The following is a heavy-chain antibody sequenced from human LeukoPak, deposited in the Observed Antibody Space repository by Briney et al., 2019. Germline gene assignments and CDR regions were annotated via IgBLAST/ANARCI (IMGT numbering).Heavy chain of an antibody. CDR3: AKQERETGRDYYMDV. CDR1: GYSFTSYW. J-gene: IGHJ6*03. CDR2: IYPGDSDT. V-gene: IGHV5-51*01. Sequence: GDSLKISCNDSGYSFTSYWICWVRQMPGKGLEWMGVIYPGDSDTRYSPSFEVQVTISAAKSTSTAYLQWISVTASDTAIYSCAKQERETGRDYYMDVWGKGTRVTISS. D-gene: IGHD3-10*01.